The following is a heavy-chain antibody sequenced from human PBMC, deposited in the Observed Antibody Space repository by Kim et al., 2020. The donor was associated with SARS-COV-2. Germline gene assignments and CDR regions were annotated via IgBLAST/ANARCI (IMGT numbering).Heavy chain of an antibody. CDR3: ARDRITMTSYWYFDL. D-gene: IGHD3-22*01. Sequence: NPSLKSRVTISVDTSKNQFSLKLSSVTAAVTAVYYCARDRITMTSYWYFDLWGRGTLVTVSS. V-gene: IGHV4-39*07. J-gene: IGHJ2*01.